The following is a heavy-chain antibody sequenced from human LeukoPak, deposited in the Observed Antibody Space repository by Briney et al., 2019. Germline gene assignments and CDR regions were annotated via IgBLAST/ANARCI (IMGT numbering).Heavy chain of an antibody. V-gene: IGHV4-61*02. CDR2: IYTSGST. CDR3: ARVTKGYSSGIWYFDL. J-gene: IGHJ2*01. Sequence: PSETLSLTCTVSGGSISSGSYYWSWIRQPAGKGLEWIGRIYTSGSTNYNPSLKSRVTISVDTSKNQFSLKLSSVTAADTAVYYCARVTKGYSSGIWYFDLWGRGTLVTVSS. D-gene: IGHD6-19*01. CDR1: GGSISSGSYY.